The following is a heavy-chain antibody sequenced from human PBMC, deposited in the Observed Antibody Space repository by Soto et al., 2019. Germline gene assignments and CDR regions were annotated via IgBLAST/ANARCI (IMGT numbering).Heavy chain of an antibody. CDR3: AKDGSHNFDY. D-gene: IGHD1-26*01. CDR2: MSYDGSNE. V-gene: IGHV3-30*18. CDR1: GFTFSHYA. J-gene: IGHJ4*02. Sequence: QVQLVESGGGVVQPGRSLRLSCAASGFTFSHYAMHWVRQAPGKGLEWVALMSYDGSNEYYADSVKGRFTISRDNSKNTMYLQMNSIRAEETAVYYCAKDGSHNFDYWGQGTLVTVSS.